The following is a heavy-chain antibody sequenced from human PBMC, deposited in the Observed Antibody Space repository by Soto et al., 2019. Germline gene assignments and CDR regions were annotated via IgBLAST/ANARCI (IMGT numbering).Heavy chain of an antibody. CDR1: GFTFSSYG. V-gene: IGHV3-33*01. CDR2: IWYDGSNK. D-gene: IGHD6-13*01. Sequence: GGSLRLSCAASGFTFSSYGMHWVRQAPGKGLEWVAVIWYDGSNKYYADSVKGRFTISRTNSKNTLLLQMNSLRAEDTAGYYCARDALTAAGREGLYYYYGMDVWGQGTTVTVSS. CDR3: ARDALTAAGREGLYYYYGMDV. J-gene: IGHJ6*02.